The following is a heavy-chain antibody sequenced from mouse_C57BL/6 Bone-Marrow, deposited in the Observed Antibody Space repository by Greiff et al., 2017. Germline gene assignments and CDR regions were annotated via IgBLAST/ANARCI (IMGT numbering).Heavy chain of an antibody. CDR2: FYPGRGSI. J-gene: IGHJ2*01. CDR1: GYIFTEYT. D-gene: IGHD2-4*01. V-gene: IGHV1-62-2*01. Sequence: QVQLKESGAELVKPGASVKLSCKASGYIFTEYTIHWAKQRSGQGLEWIGWFYPGRGSIKYNERFKDKATLTADKSSNTVYMELSRLTSEDSAVYFCARHERYYDYEGYFDYWGQGTTLTVSS. CDR3: ARHERYYDYEGYFDY.